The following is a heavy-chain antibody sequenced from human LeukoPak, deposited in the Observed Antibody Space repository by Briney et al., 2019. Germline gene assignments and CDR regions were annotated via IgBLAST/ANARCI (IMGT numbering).Heavy chain of an antibody. J-gene: IGHJ4*02. CDR3: AKEVGESPYFDY. CDR2: ISYDGSNK. D-gene: IGHD3-10*01. V-gene: IGHV3-30*18. Sequence: GGSLRLSCAASGFTFSSYGMHWVRQAPGKGLEWVAVISYDGSNKYYADSVKGRFTISRDNSKNTLYLQMNSLRAEDTAVYYCAKEVGESPYFDYWGQGTLVTVSS. CDR1: GFTFSSYG.